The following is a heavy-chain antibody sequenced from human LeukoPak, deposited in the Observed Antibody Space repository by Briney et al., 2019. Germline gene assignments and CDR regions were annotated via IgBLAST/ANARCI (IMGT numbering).Heavy chain of an antibody. CDR2: INPNSGGT. CDR1: GYTFTGYY. J-gene: IGHJ4*02. D-gene: IGHD6-13*01. Sequence: GASVKVSCKASGYTFTGYYMHWVRQAPGQGLEWMGRINPNSGGTNYAQKFQGRVTMTRDTSISTAYMELNRLRSDDTAVYYRARDVGGAAAEYYFDYWGQGTLVTVSS. V-gene: IGHV1-2*06. CDR3: ARDVGGAAAEYYFDY.